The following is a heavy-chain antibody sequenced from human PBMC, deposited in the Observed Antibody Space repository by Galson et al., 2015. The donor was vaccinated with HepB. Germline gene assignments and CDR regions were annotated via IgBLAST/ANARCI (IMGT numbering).Heavy chain of an antibody. J-gene: IGHJ6*02. Sequence: SCKASGYTFTSYYMYWVRQAPGQGLEWMGIINPSGGSTSYAQKFQGRLTMTRDTSTSTVYMELSSLRSEDTAVYYCARYATVLEAMDVWGQGTTVTVSS. D-gene: IGHD4-17*01. CDR1: GYTFTSYY. CDR3: ARYATVLEAMDV. CDR2: INPSGGST. V-gene: IGHV1-46*01.